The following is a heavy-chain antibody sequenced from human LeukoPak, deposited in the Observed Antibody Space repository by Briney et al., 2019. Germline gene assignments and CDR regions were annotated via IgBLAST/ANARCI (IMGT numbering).Heavy chain of an antibody. J-gene: IGHJ4*02. CDR1: GGSISSYY. V-gene: IGHV4-59*01. CDR2: IYDSGST. D-gene: IGHD1-26*01. Sequence: PSETLSLTCTVSGGSISSYYWSWIRQPPGKGLEWIGYIYDSGSTNYNPSLKSRVTISVDTSKNQFSLKLTSVTAADTAVYYCARVGSGGCRDWGQGTLVTASS. CDR3: ARVGSGGCRD.